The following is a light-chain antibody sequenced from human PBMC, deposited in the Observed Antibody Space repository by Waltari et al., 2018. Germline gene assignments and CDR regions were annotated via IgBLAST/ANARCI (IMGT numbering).Light chain of an antibody. J-gene: IGLJ3*02. CDR3: CSYAGTSTFVV. CDR1: SRDVGAHNY. CDR2: DVT. V-gene: IGLV2-23*02. Sequence: QSALTQPASVSGSTGQSNTNSCKGSSRDVGAHNYVFWYQQHPGKAPKLMIYDVTNRPSGVSNRFSGSKSGNTASLTISGLQADDEADYYCCSYAGTSTFVVFGGGTKLTVL.